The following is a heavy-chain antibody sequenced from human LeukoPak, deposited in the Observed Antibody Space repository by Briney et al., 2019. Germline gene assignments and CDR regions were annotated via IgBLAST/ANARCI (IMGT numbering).Heavy chain of an antibody. CDR3: ARSGDPYGSGNDY. J-gene: IGHJ4*02. V-gene: IGHV3-23*01. CDR2: ISGSGDTT. Sequence: HPGGSLRLSCATSGFIFSNYAVNWVRQAPGKGLEWVSIISGSGDTTYYADSVKGRFTISRDNAKNTLYLQMNSLRAKDTAVYYCARSGDPYGSGNDYWGQGTLVTVSS. D-gene: IGHD3-10*01. CDR1: GFIFSNYA.